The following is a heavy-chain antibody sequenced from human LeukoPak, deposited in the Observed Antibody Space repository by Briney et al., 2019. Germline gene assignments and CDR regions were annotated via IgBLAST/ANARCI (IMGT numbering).Heavy chain of an antibody. J-gene: IGHJ5*02. Sequence: GGSLRLSCAASGFIFSNYAMSWVRQAPGKGLEWVSAIGGSGGNTYYADSVKGRFTISRDNSKNTLDLQMNSLRAEDTAVYYCAKAPGGSGSFSYNWFDPWGQGTLVTVSS. CDR1: GFIFSNYA. D-gene: IGHD3-10*01. V-gene: IGHV3-23*01. CDR2: IGGSGGNT. CDR3: AKAPGGSGSFSYNWFDP.